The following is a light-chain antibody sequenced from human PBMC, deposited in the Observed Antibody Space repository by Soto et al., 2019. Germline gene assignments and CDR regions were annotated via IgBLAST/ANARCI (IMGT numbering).Light chain of an antibody. CDR2: DDT. CDR1: TSNLGNNY. Sequence: QSVLAQPPSVSAAPGQRVTVSCSTTTSNLGNNYISWYQHLPGAAPRLLIYDDTERPSGIPDRFTGSRSATSATLCIAGIHTGDEDDYFCGAWDPSLNAYIFGTGTKLTVL. J-gene: IGLJ1*01. V-gene: IGLV1-51*01. CDR3: GAWDPSLNAYI.